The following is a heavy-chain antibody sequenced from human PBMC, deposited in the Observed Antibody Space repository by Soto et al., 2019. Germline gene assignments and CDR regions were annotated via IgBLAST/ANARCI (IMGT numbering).Heavy chain of an antibody. J-gene: IGHJ4*02. V-gene: IGHV2-5*02. CDR2: IYWDDDK. D-gene: IGHD3-3*01. Sequence: QITLNESGPTVVKPAETLTLTCTFSGFSLTTSGVGGGWIRQSPGKAPEGLALIYWDDDKRYSASLKSRPTITKDTSKNQVVLTMASVDPADPATYYCAHRILRTVFGLVTTTAIYFDFWGQGTPVVVSS. CDR3: AHRILRTVFGLVTTTAIYFDF. CDR1: GFSLTTSGVG.